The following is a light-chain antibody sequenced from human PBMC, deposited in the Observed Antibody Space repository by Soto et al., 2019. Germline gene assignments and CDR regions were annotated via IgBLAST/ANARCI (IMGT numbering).Light chain of an antibody. CDR3: QQLTDWPPQWT. CDR1: ESVSTN. J-gene: IGKJ1*01. Sequence: EIVLTQSPATLSLAPGERVTLSCMARESVSTNLAWYQQKAGQAPRLPIYAASTRATGIPARFSGSGSGTDFTLTISRLETEDFAVYYCQQLTDWPPQWTFGQGTKVDI. CDR2: AAS. V-gene: IGKV3-11*01.